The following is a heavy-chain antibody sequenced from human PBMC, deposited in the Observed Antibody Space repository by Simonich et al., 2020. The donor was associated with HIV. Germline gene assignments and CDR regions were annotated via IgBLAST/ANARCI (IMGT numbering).Heavy chain of an antibody. CDR3: AKDRYYNFWSGYYDY. J-gene: IGHJ4*02. V-gene: IGHV3-23*01. Sequence: EVQLLESGGGLVQPGGSLRLSCAASGFTFSSYAMSWVRQAPGKGMGGVSDISGSGGSTYYADSVKGRFTISRDNSKNTLYLQMNSLRAEDTAVYYCAKDRYYNFWSGYYDYWGQGTLVTVSS. CDR2: ISGSGGST. D-gene: IGHD3-3*01. CDR1: GFTFSSYA.